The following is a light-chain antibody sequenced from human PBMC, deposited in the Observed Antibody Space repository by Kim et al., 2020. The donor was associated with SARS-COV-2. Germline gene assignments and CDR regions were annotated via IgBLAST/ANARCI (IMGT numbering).Light chain of an antibody. CDR2: DAS. J-gene: IGKJ4*01. CDR1: SSY. V-gene: IGKV3-11*01. Sequence: SSYLAWYQQKPGQAPRLLIYDASNSATGIPARFSGSGSGTDFTLTISSLEPEDFAVYYCQQRSNWPPLTFGGGTKVDIK. CDR3: QQRSNWPPLT.